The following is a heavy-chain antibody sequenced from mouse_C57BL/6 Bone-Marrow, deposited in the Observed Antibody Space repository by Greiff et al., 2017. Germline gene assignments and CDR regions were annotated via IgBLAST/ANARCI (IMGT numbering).Heavy chain of an antibody. CDR2: IDPSDSYT. Sequence: QVQLQQPGAELVMPGASVKLSCKDSGYTFTSYWMHWVKQRPGQGLEWIGEIDPSDSYTNYNQKFKGKSTLTVDKSSSTAYMQLSSLTSEDYAVYYCARGITTVFDYWGQGTTLTVSS. J-gene: IGHJ2*01. D-gene: IGHD1-1*01. CDR3: ARGITTVFDY. CDR1: GYTFTSYW. V-gene: IGHV1-69*01.